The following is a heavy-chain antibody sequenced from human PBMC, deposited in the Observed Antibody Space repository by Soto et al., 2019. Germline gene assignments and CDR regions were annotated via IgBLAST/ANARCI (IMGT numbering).Heavy chain of an antibody. CDR3: ARDHMGSSWRYYGMDV. J-gene: IGHJ6*02. V-gene: IGHV3-21*01. CDR2: ISSSSSYI. D-gene: IGHD6-13*01. Sequence: PGGSLRLSCAASGFTFSSYSMNWVRQAPGKGLEWVSSISSSSSYIYYADSVKGRFTISRDSAKNSLYLQMNSLRAEDTAVYYCARDHMGSSWRYYGMDVWGQGTTVTVSS. CDR1: GFTFSSYS.